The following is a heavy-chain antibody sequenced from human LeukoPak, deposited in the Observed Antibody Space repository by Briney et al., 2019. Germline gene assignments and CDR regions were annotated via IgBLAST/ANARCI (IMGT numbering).Heavy chain of an antibody. V-gene: IGHV3-23*01. CDR1: GFTFSSHA. J-gene: IGHJ4*02. CDR2: ISGSGGSA. CDR3: AKSPASDYYCGSGSYRYFDY. D-gene: IGHD3-10*01. Sequence: GGSLRLSCGASGFTFSSHAMSWVRQAPGKGLEWVSAISGSGGSAYYADSVKGRFTISRDNSKNTLYLQMNSLRAEDTAVYYCAKSPASDYYCGSGSYRYFDYWGQGTLVTVS.